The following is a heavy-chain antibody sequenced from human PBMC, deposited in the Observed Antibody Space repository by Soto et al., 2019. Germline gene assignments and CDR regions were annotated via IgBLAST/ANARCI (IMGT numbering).Heavy chain of an antibody. V-gene: IGHV3-33*01. J-gene: IGHJ4*02. CDR2: IWYDGTQK. CDR3: ARAGGTTVTGLWHFDS. Sequence: HVQLEESGGGVVQPGRSLRLSCEASGFTFNTYSMHWVRQPPGKGLEWLAVIWYDGTQKYYADSVKGRFIISRDNSKKTLYLEMNSLRAEDTAVYYCARAGGTTVTGLWHFDSWGQGTLVTVSS. CDR1: GFTFNTYS. D-gene: IGHD4-17*01.